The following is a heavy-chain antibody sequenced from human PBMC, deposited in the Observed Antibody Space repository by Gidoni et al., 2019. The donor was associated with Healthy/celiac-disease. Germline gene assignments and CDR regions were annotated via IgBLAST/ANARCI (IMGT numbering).Heavy chain of an antibody. J-gene: IGHJ4*02. V-gene: IGHV3-30-3*01. CDR1: GFTFSSYA. CDR3: ARDLVLLWFGGGFDY. CDR2: ISYDGSNK. D-gene: IGHD3-10*01. Sequence: QVPLVESGGGVVQPGRSLRLAWAASGFTFSSYAMHWVRRAPGKGLEWVAVISYDGSNKYYADSVKGRFTISRDNSKNTLYLQMNSLRAEDTAVYYCARDLVLLWFGGGFDYWGQGTLVTVSS.